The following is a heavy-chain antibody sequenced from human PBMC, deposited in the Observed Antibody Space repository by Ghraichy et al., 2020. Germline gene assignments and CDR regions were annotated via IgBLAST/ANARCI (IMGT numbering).Heavy chain of an antibody. Sequence: GGSLRLSCAASGFTFSNAWMSWVRQAPGKGLEWVGRIKSKTDGGTTDYAAPVKGGFTISRDDSKNTLYLQMNSLKTEDTAVYYCTTPDSSGPIDYWGQGTLVTVSS. CDR3: TTPDSSGPIDY. D-gene: IGHD3-22*01. CDR2: IKSKTDGGTT. V-gene: IGHV3-15*01. CDR1: GFTFSNAW. J-gene: IGHJ4*02.